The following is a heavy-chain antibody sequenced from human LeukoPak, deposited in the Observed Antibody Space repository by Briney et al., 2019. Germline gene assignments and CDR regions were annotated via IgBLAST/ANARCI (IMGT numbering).Heavy chain of an antibody. CDR1: GFTLSTYA. J-gene: IGHJ4*02. D-gene: IGHD3-22*01. Sequence: GGSLRLSCAASGFTLSTYAMSWVRQAPGKGPEWVSAISGSGGSTYYADSVEGRFTISRDNSKNTLYLQMNSLRAEDTAVYYCAKDQDYYDSSGYYGDYWGQGTLVTVSS. CDR2: ISGSGGST. CDR3: AKDQDYYDSSGYYGDY. V-gene: IGHV3-23*01.